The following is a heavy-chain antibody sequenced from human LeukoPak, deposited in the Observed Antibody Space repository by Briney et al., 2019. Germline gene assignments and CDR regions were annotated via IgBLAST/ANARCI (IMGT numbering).Heavy chain of an antibody. V-gene: IGHV4-31*03. D-gene: IGHD2-21*02. CDR2: MHYSGST. CDR1: GGSISSGGYY. CDR3: ARERNCGGDCYSSWFDL. Sequence: SQTLSLTCTVSGGSISSGGYYWSWIRQYPGKDLEWIGYMHYSGSTFYSSSLKSRVTISLDTSKNQFSLKLSSVTAADTAVYYCARERNCGGDCYSSWFDLWGQGTLVTVSS. J-gene: IGHJ5*02.